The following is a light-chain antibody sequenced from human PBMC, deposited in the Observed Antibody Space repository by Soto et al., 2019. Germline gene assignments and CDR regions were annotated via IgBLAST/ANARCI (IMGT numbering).Light chain of an antibody. CDR2: RAS. Sequence: EIGMTQSPATLSVSPGEGATLSCRASQSVSSSLTWYQQKPGQAPKLLIYRASTRASGVPARFSGSGSGTDFTLTISSLQSEDFASYYCQQYNNWWTFGQGTKVEIK. J-gene: IGKJ1*01. CDR1: QSVSSS. V-gene: IGKV3-15*01. CDR3: QQYNNWWT.